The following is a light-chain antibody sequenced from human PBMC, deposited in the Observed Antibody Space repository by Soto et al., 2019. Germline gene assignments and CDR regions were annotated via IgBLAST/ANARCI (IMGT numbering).Light chain of an antibody. Sequence: QSVLTQPASVSGSPGQSITISCTGTSSDVGSYNLVSWYQQHPGKAPKLMIYEGSKRHAGVSNRFSGSKSGNTAALTISGLQAEAEADYYCCSYAGSSTWVFGGGTKLTVL. CDR2: EGS. V-gene: IGLV2-23*01. J-gene: IGLJ3*02. CDR3: CSYAGSSTWV. CDR1: SSDVGSYNL.